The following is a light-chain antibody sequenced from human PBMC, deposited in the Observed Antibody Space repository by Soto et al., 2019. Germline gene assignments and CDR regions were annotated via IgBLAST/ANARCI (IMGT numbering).Light chain of an antibody. CDR2: GAS. CDR3: QQYGTSPT. J-gene: IGKJ3*01. Sequence: EIVLTQSPVTLSLSPGERATLSCRASQSFSSSYLAWYQQKPGQAPRLLIYGASSRATGIPDRISGSGSRTKFTHTISRLEPEDFAVNSCQQYGTSPTFAPGPKVDIK. V-gene: IGKV3-20*01. CDR1: QSFSSSY.